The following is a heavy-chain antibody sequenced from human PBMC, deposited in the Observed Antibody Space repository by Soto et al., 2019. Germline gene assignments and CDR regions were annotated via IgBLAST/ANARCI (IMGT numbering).Heavy chain of an antibody. V-gene: IGHV1-69*06. CDR3: ASRPDRGVDY. CDR1: GGTLSSYA. J-gene: IGHJ4*02. CDR2: IIPIFGTA. D-gene: IGHD3-10*01. Sequence: SVKVSCKASGGTLSSYAISGVRQAPGQGLESMGGIIPIFGTANYAQEFQGRVTITAHKSTSTAYMELSSLRSEDTAVYYCASRPDRGVDYWGRGTLVTVSS.